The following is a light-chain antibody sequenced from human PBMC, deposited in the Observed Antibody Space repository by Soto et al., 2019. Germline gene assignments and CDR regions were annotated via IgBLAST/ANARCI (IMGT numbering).Light chain of an antibody. Sequence: EIVLKQSPATLSLSPGERATLSCRASQSVSSYLAWYQQKPGQAPRLLIYDASNRATGIPARFSGSGSGTDFTLTISSLKPEDFAVYYCQQRSNWPVTFGPGTKVDIK. CDR1: QSVSSY. J-gene: IGKJ3*01. CDR3: QQRSNWPVT. V-gene: IGKV3-11*01. CDR2: DAS.